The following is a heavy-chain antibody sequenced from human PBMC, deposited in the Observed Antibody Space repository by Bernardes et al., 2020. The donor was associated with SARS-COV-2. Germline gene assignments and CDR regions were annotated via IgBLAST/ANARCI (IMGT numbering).Heavy chain of an antibody. V-gene: IGHV3-23*01. J-gene: IGHJ3*02. CDR1: GFTFSNYA. CDR3: AKASSGPLSAFDI. Sequence: GGSLRLSCAASGFTFSNYAMSWVRPAPGKGLEWLSVLSGSGGSTYYADSVKGRFTISRDNSKNTLYLQMNSLRADDTAVYYCAKASSGPLSAFDIWGQGTMVTVSS. CDR2: LSGSGGST. D-gene: IGHD6-19*01.